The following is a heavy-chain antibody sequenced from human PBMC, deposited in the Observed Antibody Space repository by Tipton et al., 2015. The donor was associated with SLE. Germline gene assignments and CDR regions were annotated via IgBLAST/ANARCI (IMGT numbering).Heavy chain of an antibody. J-gene: IGHJ3*01. V-gene: IGHV5-51*03. CDR2: IYPTDSDT. CDR3: ARATPLLIGVAQHDAFDV. Sequence: QLVQSGAEVKKPGESLQISCKGSGYIFTNHWIGWVRQRPGKGLEWMGIIYPTDSDTRYSPSFEGQVTMSADRSIKSAFLHLSSLKTSDTAMYFCARATPLLIGVAQHDAFDVWGQGTMVTVS. D-gene: IGHD3-16*01. CDR1: GYIFTNHW.